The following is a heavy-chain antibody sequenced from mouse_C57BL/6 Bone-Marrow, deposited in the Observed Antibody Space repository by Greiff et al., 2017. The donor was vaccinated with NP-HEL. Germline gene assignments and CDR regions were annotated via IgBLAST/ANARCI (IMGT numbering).Heavy chain of an antibody. CDR1: GYSITSGYY. V-gene: IGHV3-6*01. CDR3: ARGDYGEAWFAY. J-gene: IGHJ3*01. D-gene: IGHD2-4*01. Sequence: EVQLVESGPGLVKPSQSLSLTCSVTGYSITSGYYWNWIRQFPGTKLEWMGYISYDGRHKYNPSLKNRISIPRDTSKNQFFLKLNSVTTEDTATYYCARGDYGEAWFAYWGQGTLVTVSA. CDR2: ISYDGRH.